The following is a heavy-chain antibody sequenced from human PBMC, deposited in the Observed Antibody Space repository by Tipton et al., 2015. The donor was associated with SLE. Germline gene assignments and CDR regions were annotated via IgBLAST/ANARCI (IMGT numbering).Heavy chain of an antibody. CDR1: GFNFSAYW. J-gene: IGHJ4*02. CDR3: ARVLPLERRKIDY. CDR2: ISGDGGTT. V-gene: IGHV3-74*01. D-gene: IGHD1-1*01. Sequence: SLRLSCAASGFNFSAYWMHWVRQAPGQDLVWVSRISGDGGTTNYADSVEGRFTISRDNAENMVYLQMNSLRVEDTAIYYCARVLPLERRKIDYWGQGTLVTVAS.